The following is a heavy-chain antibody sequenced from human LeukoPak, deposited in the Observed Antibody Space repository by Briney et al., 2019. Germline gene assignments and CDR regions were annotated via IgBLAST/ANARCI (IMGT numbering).Heavy chain of an antibody. CDR3: VRVGRIQYFDY. CDR2: ISGGRDTM. D-gene: IGHD5-18*01. Sequence: GGSLRLSCAASGFTVSSNYMNWVRQAPGKGPEWISYISGGRDTMYYADSVKGRFTSSRDNAKNSLFLQMNSLRAEDTAVYYCVRVGRIQYFDYWGQGTPVTVSS. V-gene: IGHV3-48*04. CDR1: GFTVSSNY. J-gene: IGHJ4*02.